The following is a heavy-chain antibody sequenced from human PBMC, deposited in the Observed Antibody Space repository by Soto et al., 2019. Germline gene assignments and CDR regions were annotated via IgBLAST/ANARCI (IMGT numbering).Heavy chain of an antibody. CDR1: GFTFSSYG. CDR2: IWYDGSNK. J-gene: IGHJ4*02. D-gene: IGHD1-7*01. Sequence: QVQLVESGGGVVQPGRSLRLSCAASGFTFSSYGMHWVRQAPGKGLEWVAVIWYDGSNKYYADSVKGRFTISRDNSKNTLYLQMTSLRAEDTAVYYCARDLAGTTSGYWGQGTLVTVSS. CDR3: ARDLAGTTSGY. V-gene: IGHV3-33*01.